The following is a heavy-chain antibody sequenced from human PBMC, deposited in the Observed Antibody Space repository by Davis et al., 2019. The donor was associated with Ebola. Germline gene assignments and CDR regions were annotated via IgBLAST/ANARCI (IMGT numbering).Heavy chain of an antibody. V-gene: IGHV4-34*01. CDR3: ARDPAGWPLDY. Sequence: GSLRLSCAVYGGSFSGYYWSWIRQPPGKGLEWIGEINHSGSTNYNPSLKSRVTISVDKSKNQFSLKLSSVTAADTAVYYCARDPAGWPLDYWGQGTLVTVSS. CDR2: INHSGST. J-gene: IGHJ4*02. D-gene: IGHD1-1*01. CDR1: GGSFSGYY.